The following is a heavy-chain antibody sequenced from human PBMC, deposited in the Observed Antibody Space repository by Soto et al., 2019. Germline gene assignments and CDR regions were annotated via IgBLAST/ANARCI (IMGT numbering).Heavy chain of an antibody. CDR1: GYTFTTFG. Sequence: QVQLEQSGAEVKEPGASVKVSCKTSGYTFTTFGITWVRQAPGQGLEWVGWISAHTGDTQYAKSVNERLTMTTHTVTTTAYMELSNLEYDDTAMYFCARVYCGDGFFSVGDFVYWGHGNLCTVAS. V-gene: IGHV1-18*01. D-gene: IGHD2-21*01. J-gene: IGHJ4*03. CDR2: ISAHTGDT. CDR3: ARVYCGDGFFSVGDFVY.